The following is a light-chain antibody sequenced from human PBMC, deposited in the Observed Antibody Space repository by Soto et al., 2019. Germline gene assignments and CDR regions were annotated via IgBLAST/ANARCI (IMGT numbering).Light chain of an antibody. Sequence: DIQMTQSPSSLSASVGDRVTITCRASQSIRRYLNWYQQKPGKAPKLLIYAASNLQSGVPSRFSGSGSGTDFTLTISSLQPEDFATYYCQQSYSKSLYTFGQGTKLEIK. CDR2: AAS. CDR1: QSIRRY. J-gene: IGKJ2*01. V-gene: IGKV1-39*01. CDR3: QQSYSKSLYT.